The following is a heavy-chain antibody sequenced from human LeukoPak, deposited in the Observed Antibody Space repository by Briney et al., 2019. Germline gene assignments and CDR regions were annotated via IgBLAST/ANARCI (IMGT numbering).Heavy chain of an antibody. Sequence: KGGESLKISCKGSGYSFTSYWIDWVRQMPGKGLEWMGIIYPGDSDTRYSPSFQGQVTISADKSISTAYLQWSSLKASDTAMYYCARALPGNSYGYLHYFDYWGQGTLVTVSS. CDR3: ARALPGNSYGYLHYFDY. CDR1: GYSFTSYW. CDR2: IYPGDSDT. D-gene: IGHD5-18*01. V-gene: IGHV5-51*01. J-gene: IGHJ4*02.